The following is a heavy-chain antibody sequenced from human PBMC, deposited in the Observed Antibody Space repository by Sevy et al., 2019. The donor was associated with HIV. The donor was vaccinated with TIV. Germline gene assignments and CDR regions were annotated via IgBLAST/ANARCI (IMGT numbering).Heavy chain of an antibody. Sequence: GGSLRLSYAASGFTFDDYTMHWVRQAPGKGLEWVSLISWDGGSTYYADSVKGRFTISRDNSKNSLYLQMNSLRTEDTALYYCAMCRGVGATCFHYYYYYMDVWGKGTTVTVSS. J-gene: IGHJ6*03. V-gene: IGHV3-43*01. CDR1: GFTFDDYT. CDR3: AMCRGVGATCFHYYYYYMDV. D-gene: IGHD1-26*01. CDR2: ISWDGGST.